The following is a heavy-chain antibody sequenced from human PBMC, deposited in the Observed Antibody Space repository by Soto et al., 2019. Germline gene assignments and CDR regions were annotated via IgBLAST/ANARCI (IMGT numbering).Heavy chain of an antibody. CDR3: TRGGPSILGVSNAFDY. Sequence: EVQLVESGGNLVQPGGSLRLSCAASGFTFSDHYMDWVRQAPVKGLEWVGRTRDRASRYTTEYAASVKARFTISRDDSTNSLYLPMNSLKAADTAVYYCTRGGPSILGVSNAFDYWGQGALVIVSS. V-gene: IGHV3-72*01. CDR2: TRDRASRYTT. J-gene: IGHJ4*02. D-gene: IGHD3-10*01. CDR1: GFTFSDHY.